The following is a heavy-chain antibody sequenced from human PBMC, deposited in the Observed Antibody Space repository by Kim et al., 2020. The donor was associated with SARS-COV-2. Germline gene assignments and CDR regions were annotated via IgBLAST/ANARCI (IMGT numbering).Heavy chain of an antibody. CDR3: ARARARIAIVGVVPPGFDY. J-gene: IGHJ4*02. D-gene: IGHD3-3*01. V-gene: IGHV3-7*04. Sequence: KGRFTISRDNAKNSLYLQMNSLRAEDTAVYCCARARARIAIVGVVPPGFDYWGQGTLVTVSS.